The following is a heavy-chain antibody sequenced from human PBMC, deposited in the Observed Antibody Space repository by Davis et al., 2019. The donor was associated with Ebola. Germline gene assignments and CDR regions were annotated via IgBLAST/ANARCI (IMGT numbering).Heavy chain of an antibody. V-gene: IGHV4-31*03. Sequence: MPSETLSLTCTVSGVSISSGGYYWNWVRQHPGKGLEWIGYIFYNGSTSSNPSLKSRLTMSVDTSENHFSLKMTSVTAADTAVYYCAALPWQQLANYGMDVWGQGTTVTVSS. D-gene: IGHD6-13*01. J-gene: IGHJ6*02. CDR1: GVSISSGGYY. CDR2: IFYNGST. CDR3: AALPWQQLANYGMDV.